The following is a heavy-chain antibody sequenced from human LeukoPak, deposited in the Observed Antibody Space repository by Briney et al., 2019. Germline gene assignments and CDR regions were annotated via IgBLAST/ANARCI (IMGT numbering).Heavy chain of an antibody. D-gene: IGHD2-2*01. CDR1: GGTFSSYA. V-gene: IGHV1-69*05. J-gene: IGHJ6*03. CDR2: IIPIFGTA. Sequence: GSSVKVSCNASGGTFSSYAISWVRQAPGQGLEWMGGIIPIFGTANYAQKFQGRVTITTDESTSTAYMELSSLRSEDTAVYYCASSVLCSSTSCYRPYYYYYYMDVWGKGTTVTVSS. CDR3: ASSVLCSSTSCYRPYYYYYYMDV.